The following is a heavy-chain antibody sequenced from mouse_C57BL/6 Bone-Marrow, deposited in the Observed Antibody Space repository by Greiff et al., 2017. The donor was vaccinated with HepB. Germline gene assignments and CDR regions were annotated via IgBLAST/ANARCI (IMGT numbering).Heavy chain of an antibody. CDR2: IYPGSGST. V-gene: IGHV1-55*01. J-gene: IGHJ3*01. Sequence: QVQLQQPGAELVKPGASVKMSCKASGYTFTSYWITWVKQRPGQGLEWIGDIYPGSGSTNYNEKFKSKATLTVDTSSSTAYMQLSSLTSEDSAVYYCAREENSSGYVAWFAYWGQGTLVTGSA. D-gene: IGHD3-2*02. CDR1: GYTFTSYW. CDR3: AREENSSGYVAWFAY.